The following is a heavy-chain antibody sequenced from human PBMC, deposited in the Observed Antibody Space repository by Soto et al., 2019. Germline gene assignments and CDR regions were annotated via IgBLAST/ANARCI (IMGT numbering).Heavy chain of an antibody. Sequence: QVQLQESGPGLVKPSQTLSLTCTVSGGSISSGGYYWSWIRQHPGKGLEWIGYIYYSGSTYYNPSLKSRVTISVDTSKNQSALKLSSVTAADTAVYYCAREGFGELLGWVDPWGQGTLVTVSS. CDR2: IYYSGST. D-gene: IGHD3-10*01. V-gene: IGHV4-31*03. CDR1: GGSISSGGYY. J-gene: IGHJ5*02. CDR3: AREGFGELLGWVDP.